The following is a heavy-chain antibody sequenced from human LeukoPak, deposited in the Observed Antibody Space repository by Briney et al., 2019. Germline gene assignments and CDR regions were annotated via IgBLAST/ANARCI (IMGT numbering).Heavy chain of an antibody. Sequence: PGGSLRLSCAASGLFLSSYEMNWVRQAPGRGLEWVSYISPSGGTIYYADSVKGRFTISRDNAKNSLYLQRNSLRAEDTAIYYCARGGIRFLELWGQGTLVTVSS. CDR1: GLFLSSYE. J-gene: IGHJ4*02. CDR3: ARGGIRFLEL. D-gene: IGHD3-3*01. CDR2: ISPSGGTI. V-gene: IGHV3-48*03.